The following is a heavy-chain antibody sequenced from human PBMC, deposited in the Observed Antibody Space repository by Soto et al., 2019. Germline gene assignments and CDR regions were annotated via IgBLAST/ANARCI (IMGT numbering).Heavy chain of an antibody. Sequence: QVQLVESGGGVVQPGRSLRLSCAASGFTVSNYVMHWVRQAPGKGLEWVTLISYDGMKKYYAGSVKGRFTISRDSSNTLYLQMSSLRAEATAVYYCARTSSTTSIALDYWGQGTLVTVSS. CDR3: ARTSSTTSIALDY. J-gene: IGHJ4*02. CDR2: ISYDGMKK. V-gene: IGHV3-30*04. D-gene: IGHD1-26*01. CDR1: GFTVSNYV.